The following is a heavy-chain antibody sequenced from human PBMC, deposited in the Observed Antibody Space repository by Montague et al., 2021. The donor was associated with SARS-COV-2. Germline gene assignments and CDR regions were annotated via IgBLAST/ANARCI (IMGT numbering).Heavy chain of an antibody. Sequence: SETLSLTCAVYGGSFRSYYWSWIRQPPGKGLEWIGEVDQSGNTNYNPSLKSRVTISADSSKNQFSLKLASATAADTGMYYCARGKDDLPIVVLGASTRTYYDCWGQGTPVTVSS. V-gene: IGHV4-34*01. D-gene: IGHD2-15*01. CDR1: GGSFRSYY. CDR2: VDQSGNT. CDR3: ARGKDDLPIVVLGASTRTYYDC. J-gene: IGHJ4*01.